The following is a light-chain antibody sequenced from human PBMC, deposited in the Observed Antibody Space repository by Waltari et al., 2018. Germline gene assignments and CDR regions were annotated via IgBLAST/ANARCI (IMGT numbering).Light chain of an antibody. CDR1: SSDVGGYNY. J-gene: IGLJ3*02. Sequence: CTGTSSDVGGYNYVSWYQQHPGKAPKLMIYEVSNRPSGVSNRFSGSKSGNTASLTISGLHAEDEADYYCSSYTSSSTLGVFGGGTKLTVL. V-gene: IGLV2-14*01. CDR2: EVS. CDR3: SSYTSSSTLGV.